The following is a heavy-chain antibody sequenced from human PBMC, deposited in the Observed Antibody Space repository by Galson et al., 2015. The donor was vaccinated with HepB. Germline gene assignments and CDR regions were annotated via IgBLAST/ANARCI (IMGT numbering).Heavy chain of an antibody. V-gene: IGHV3-21*01. CDR3: ARAHYSSGFEVADY. CDR1: GFTFSSYS. J-gene: IGHJ4*02. CDR2: ISSSSSYI. D-gene: IGHD6-19*01. Sequence: SLRLSCAASGFTFSSYSMNWVRQAPGKGLEWVSSISSSSSYIYYADSVKGRFTISRDNAKNSLYLQMNSLRAEDTAVYYCARAHYSSGFEVADYWGQGTLVTVSS.